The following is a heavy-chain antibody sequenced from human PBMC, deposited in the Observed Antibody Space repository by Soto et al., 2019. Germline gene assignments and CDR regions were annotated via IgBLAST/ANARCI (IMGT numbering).Heavy chain of an antibody. V-gene: IGHV4-59*08. CDR1: GGSISSYY. CDR2: IYYSGST. J-gene: IGHJ4*02. D-gene: IGHD3-16*02. CDR3: SRRVDYVWGSYRYSPYFDY. Sequence: SETLSLTCTVSGGSISSYYWSWIRQPPGKGLEWIGYIYYSGSTNYNPSLKSRVTISVDTSKNQFSLKLSSVTAADTAVYYCSRRVDYVWGSYRYSPYFDYWGQGTLVTVSS.